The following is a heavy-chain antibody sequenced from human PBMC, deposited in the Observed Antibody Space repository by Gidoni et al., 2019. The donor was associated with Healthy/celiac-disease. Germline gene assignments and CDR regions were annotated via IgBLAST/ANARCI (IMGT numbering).Heavy chain of an antibody. Sequence: QVQLQESGPGLVKPSQTLSLTCTVSGRSISSGGYYWSWIRQHPGKGLEWIGYIYYSGSTYYNPSLKSRVTISVDTSKNQFSLKLSSVTAADTAVYYCARSFSSSYYYYGMDVWGQGTTVTVSS. CDR3: ARSFSSSYYYYGMDV. D-gene: IGHD6-6*01. CDR2: IYYSGST. CDR1: GRSISSGGYY. V-gene: IGHV4-31*03. J-gene: IGHJ6*02.